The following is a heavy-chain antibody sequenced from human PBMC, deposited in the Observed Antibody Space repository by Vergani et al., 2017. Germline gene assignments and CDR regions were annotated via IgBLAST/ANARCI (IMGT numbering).Heavy chain of an antibody. D-gene: IGHD6-13*01. CDR3: ARGMNSVSSSCDY. CDR1: GFTFSSYS. CDR2: ISSSSSAR. Sequence: EVQLVESGGGLVQPGGSLRLSCAASGFTFSSYSMNWVRQAPGKGLEWVSYISSSSSARYYADSVKGRFTISIDNANNSLYLQMNSLRAEDTAVYYCARGMNSVSSSCDYWGQGTLVTVSS. V-gene: IGHV3-48*01. J-gene: IGHJ4*02.